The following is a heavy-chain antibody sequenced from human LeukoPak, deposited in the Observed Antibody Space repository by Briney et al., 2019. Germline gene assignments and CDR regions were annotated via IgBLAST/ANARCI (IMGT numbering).Heavy chain of an antibody. CDR3: AREIRGKYCRGGSCYDGYYYYYMDV. Sequence: GGSLRLSCAASGFTFSSYSMNWVRQAPGKGLEWVSSISSSSSYIYYADSVKGRFTISRDNAKNSLYLQMNSLRAEDTAVYYCAREIRGKYCRGGSCYDGYYYYYMDVWGKGTTVTVSS. V-gene: IGHV3-21*01. CDR1: GFTFSSYS. CDR2: ISSSSSYI. D-gene: IGHD2-15*01. J-gene: IGHJ6*03.